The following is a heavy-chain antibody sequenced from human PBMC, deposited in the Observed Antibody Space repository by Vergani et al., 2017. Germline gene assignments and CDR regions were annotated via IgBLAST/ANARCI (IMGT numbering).Heavy chain of an antibody. CDR3: ARDRPGSSAPYLDY. Sequence: EVQLVESGGGLVQPGGSLRLSCAASGFTFISYSMNWVRQAPGKGLEWVANINEDENKKFYVDSVEGRFTISRDNAKNSLYLQMNGLRVEDTAVYYCARDRPGSSAPYLDYWGRGSLVTVSS. J-gene: IGHJ4*02. CDR2: INEDENKK. CDR1: GFTFISYS. D-gene: IGHD6-6*01. V-gene: IGHV3-7*01.